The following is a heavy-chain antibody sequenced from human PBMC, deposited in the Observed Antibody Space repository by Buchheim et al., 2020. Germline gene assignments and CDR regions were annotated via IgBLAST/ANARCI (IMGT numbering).Heavy chain of an antibody. Sequence: EVQLVESGGGLVQPGGSLRLSCAASGFTFSNYWMSWVRQAPGKGLEWVANINQDGSEKYYVDSVKGRFTISRDNAGNSMYLQMNGLRADDTAVYYCARYDSGGYTYYYYYGMDVWGQGT. CDR2: INQDGSEK. J-gene: IGHJ6*02. CDR1: GFTFSNYW. CDR3: ARYDSGGYTYYYYYGMDV. D-gene: IGHD3-22*01. V-gene: IGHV3-7*01.